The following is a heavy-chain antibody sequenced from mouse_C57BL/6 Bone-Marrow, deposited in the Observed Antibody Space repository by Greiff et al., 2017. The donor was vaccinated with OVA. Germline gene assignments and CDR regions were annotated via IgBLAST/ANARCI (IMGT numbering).Heavy chain of an antibody. J-gene: IGHJ2*01. D-gene: IGHD1-1*01. CDR1: GFTFSSYA. CDR3: TRNYYVWDLDY. Sequence: EVQLVESGEGLVKPGGSLKLSCAASGFTFSSYAMSWVRQTPEQRLEWVAYISSGGDYIYYADTVKGRFTISRDNARNTLYLQMSSLKSEDTAMYYCTRNYYVWDLDYWGQGTTLTVSS. V-gene: IGHV5-9-1*02. CDR2: ISSGGDYI.